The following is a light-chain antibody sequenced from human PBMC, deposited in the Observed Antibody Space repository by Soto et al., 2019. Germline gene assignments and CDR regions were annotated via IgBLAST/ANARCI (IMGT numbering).Light chain of an antibody. J-gene: IGLJ2*01. V-gene: IGLV1-44*01. CDR1: SSNIGSNS. CDR2: TNN. Sequence: QSVLTQPPAASGTPGQRVTISCSGGSSNIGSNSVNWFQQLPGTAPKLLIYTNNQRPSGVPGRFSGSKSGTSASLAISGLQSEDEGEYYCATWDDSLSGYVVFGSGTKLIVL. CDR3: ATWDDSLSGYVV.